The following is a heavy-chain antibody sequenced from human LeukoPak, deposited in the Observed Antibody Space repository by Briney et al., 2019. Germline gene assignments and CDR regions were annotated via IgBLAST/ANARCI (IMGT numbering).Heavy chain of an antibody. CDR3: ARSTYYDFWSGYANWFDP. J-gene: IGHJ5*02. Sequence: SVKVSCKASGYTFTSYDINWVRQATGQGLEWMGWMNPNSGNTGYAQKFQGRVTMTRNTSISTAYMELSSLRSEDTAVYYCARSTYYDFWSGYANWFDPWGQGTLVTVPS. CDR2: MNPNSGNT. CDR1: GYTFTSYD. V-gene: IGHV1-8*01. D-gene: IGHD3-3*01.